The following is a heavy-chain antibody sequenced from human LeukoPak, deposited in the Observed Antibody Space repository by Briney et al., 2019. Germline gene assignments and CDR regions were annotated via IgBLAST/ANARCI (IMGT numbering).Heavy chain of an antibody. CDR2: LSYDGTNK. D-gene: IGHD6-19*01. Sequence: GRSLRLSCAASGFTFRSYGMHWVRQAPGKGLEWVAALSYDGTNKYYADSVKGRFTISRDSAKNTLHLQMNSLRAEDTAVYYCARDVQAGPGYWGQGTLVTVSS. CDR3: ARDVQAGPGY. V-gene: IGHV3-30*03. CDR1: GFTFRSYG. J-gene: IGHJ4*02.